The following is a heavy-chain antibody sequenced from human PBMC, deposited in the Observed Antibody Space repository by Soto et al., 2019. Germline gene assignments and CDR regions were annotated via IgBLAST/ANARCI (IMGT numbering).Heavy chain of an antibody. J-gene: IGHJ5*01. Sequence: EVQLLESGGGLVQPGGSLRLSCAASGFTFDNYAMSWVRQAPGKGLEWVSGIGGSGATTYYAHSVKGRFTISRDNSKNTLYLQMNSLRAEDTAVYYCAKDRLSSPCTWFDSCGQGTLVTFSS. CDR2: IGGSGATT. CDR1: GFTFDNYA. CDR3: AKDRLSSPCTWFDS. V-gene: IGHV3-23*01. D-gene: IGHD5-12*01.